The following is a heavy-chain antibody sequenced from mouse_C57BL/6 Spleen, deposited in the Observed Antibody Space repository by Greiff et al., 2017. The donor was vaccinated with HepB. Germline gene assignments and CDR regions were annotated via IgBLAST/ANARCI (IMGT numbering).Heavy chain of an antibody. CDR2: INPNNGGT. CDR1: GYTFTDYY. CDR3: ARHDGYGKFFAY. J-gene: IGHJ3*01. D-gene: IGHD2-3*01. Sequence: EVQLQQSGPELVKPGASVKISCKASGYTFTDYYMNWVKQSHGKSLEWIGDINPNNGGTSYNQKFKGKATLTVDKSSSTAYMELRSLTSEDSAVYYCARHDGYGKFFAYWGQGTLVTVSA. V-gene: IGHV1-26*01.